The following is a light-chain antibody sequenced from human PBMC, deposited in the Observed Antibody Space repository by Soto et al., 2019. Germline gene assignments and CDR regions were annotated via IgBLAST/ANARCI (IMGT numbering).Light chain of an antibody. J-gene: IGKJ4*01. CDR3: HQYATDPLT. CDR1: QSVGRDY. V-gene: IGKV3-20*01. Sequence: EIVLTQSPGTMSLSTGDRDTLSCRASQSVGRDYLAWFQHKAGQAPRLLVHGASNRATGIPDRLSGSGSGTDFTLTITRLEPEDFAVYYCHQYATDPLTFGGGTKVEL. CDR2: GAS.